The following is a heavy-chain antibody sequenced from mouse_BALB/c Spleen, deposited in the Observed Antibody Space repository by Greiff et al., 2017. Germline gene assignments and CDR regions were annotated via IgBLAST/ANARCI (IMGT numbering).Heavy chain of an antibody. J-gene: IGHJ1*01. CDR2: INPSTGYT. Sequence: QVQLQQSGAELAKPGASVKMSCKASGYTFTSYWMHWVKQRPGQGLEWIGYINPSTGYTEYNQKFKDKATLTADKSSSTAYMQLSSLTSEDSAVYYCARVLITTVVARYFEVWGAGTTVTVSS. CDR3: ARVLITTVVARYFEV. V-gene: IGHV1-7*01. D-gene: IGHD1-1*01. CDR1: GYTFTSYW.